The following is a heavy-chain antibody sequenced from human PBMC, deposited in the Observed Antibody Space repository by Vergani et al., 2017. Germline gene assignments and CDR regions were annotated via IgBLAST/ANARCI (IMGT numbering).Heavy chain of an antibody. CDR2: INNNGGST. V-gene: IGHV3-23*01. J-gene: IGHJ3*01. Sequence: QLLESGGGLIQPGGSLRLSCAASGFTFNSYAMTWVREAPGKGLEWVSGINNNGGSTYYADSVKGRFTISRDNSKNTLYLQMTDLRAEDTATYYCAKVCGTTSCPYGGGAFDVWGHGTMVTVSS. CDR1: GFTFNSYA. CDR3: AKVCGTTSCPYGGGAFDV. D-gene: IGHD2-2*01.